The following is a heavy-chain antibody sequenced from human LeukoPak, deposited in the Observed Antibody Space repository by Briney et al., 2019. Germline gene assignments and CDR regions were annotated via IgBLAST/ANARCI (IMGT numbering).Heavy chain of an antibody. CDR3: ARAAAGPTYCYYYMDV. CDR1: GFTFSSYA. D-gene: IGHD6-13*01. Sequence: QSGGSLRLSCAASGFTFSSYAMHWVRQAPGKGLEWVAVISYDGSNKYYADSVKGRFTISRDNSKNTLYLQMNSLRAEDTAVYYCARAAAGPTYCYYYMDVWGKGTTVTVSS. CDR2: ISYDGSNK. V-gene: IGHV3-30*04. J-gene: IGHJ6*03.